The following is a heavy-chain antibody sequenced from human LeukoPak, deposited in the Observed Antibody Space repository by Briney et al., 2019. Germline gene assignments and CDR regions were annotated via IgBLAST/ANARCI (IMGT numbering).Heavy chain of an antibody. CDR3: ARRVVLMVYDHPRVDYFDY. CDR2: IGSSSSYI. J-gene: IGHJ4*02. V-gene: IGHV3-21*01. D-gene: IGHD2-8*01. CDR1: GFTFSNYE. Sequence: GGSLSLSCAASGFTFSNYEMNSVRQAPGKGLESDSSIGSSSSYIYYADSVKGRFTIYRDNAENSLYLQMNSLRAEDTAVYYCARRVVLMVYDHPRVDYFDYWGQGTLVTVSS.